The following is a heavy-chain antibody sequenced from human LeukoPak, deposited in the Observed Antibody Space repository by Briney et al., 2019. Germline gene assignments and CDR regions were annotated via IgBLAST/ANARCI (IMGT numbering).Heavy chain of an antibody. CDR2: IYYSGST. CDR1: GGSFSGYY. V-gene: IGHV4-59*01. D-gene: IGHD6-13*01. CDR3: AIRIAAAGSRRTFDI. J-gene: IGHJ3*02. Sequence: SETLSLTCAVYGGSFSGYYWSWIRQPPGKGLDWIGYIYYSGSTNYNPSLKSRVTISVDTSKNQFSLKLSSVTAADTAVYYCAIRIAAAGSRRTFDIWGQGTMVTVSS.